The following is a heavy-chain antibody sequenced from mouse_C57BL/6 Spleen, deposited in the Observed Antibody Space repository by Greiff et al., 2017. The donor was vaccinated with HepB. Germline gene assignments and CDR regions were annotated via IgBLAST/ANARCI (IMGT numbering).Heavy chain of an antibody. Sequence: EVQLQQSGPELVKPGASVKISCKASGYTFTDYYMNWVKQSHGKSLEWIGDINPNNGGTSYNQKFKGKATLTVDKSSSTAYMELRSLTSEDSAVYYCARRVLLLYYFDYWGQGTTLTVSS. CDR2: INPNNGGT. D-gene: IGHD1-1*01. J-gene: IGHJ2*01. V-gene: IGHV1-26*01. CDR1: GYTFTDYY. CDR3: ARRVLLLYYFDY.